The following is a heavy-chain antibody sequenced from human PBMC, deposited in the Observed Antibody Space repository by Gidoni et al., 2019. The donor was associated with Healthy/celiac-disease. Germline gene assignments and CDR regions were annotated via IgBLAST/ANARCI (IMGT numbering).Heavy chain of an antibody. CDR1: GFSLSTGGMC. CDR3: ARSRPGSGSFVSYYMDV. J-gene: IGHJ6*03. Sequence: VKPTQTLTLTCTFSGFSLSTGGMCVSWIRQPPGKALEWLARIDWDDDKYYNTSLKTRLTISKDTSKNQVVLTLTNMDPVDTATYYCARSRPGSGSFVSYYMDVWGKGTTVTVSS. V-gene: IGHV2-70*11. CDR2: IDWDDDK. D-gene: IGHD1-26*01.